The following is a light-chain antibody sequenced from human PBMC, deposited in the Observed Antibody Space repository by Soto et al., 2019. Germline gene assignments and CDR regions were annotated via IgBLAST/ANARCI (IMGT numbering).Light chain of an antibody. CDR2: DVS. V-gene: IGLV2-14*03. Sequence: QSVLTQPASVSGSPGQSITISCTGTSSVIGGYNYVSWYQQHPGKAPKLMIYDVSDRPSGVSNRFSGSKSGNTASLTISGLQAEDEADYYCGSYASSNTVLFGGGTKVTVL. CDR1: SSVIGGYNY. CDR3: GSYASSNTVL. J-gene: IGLJ2*01.